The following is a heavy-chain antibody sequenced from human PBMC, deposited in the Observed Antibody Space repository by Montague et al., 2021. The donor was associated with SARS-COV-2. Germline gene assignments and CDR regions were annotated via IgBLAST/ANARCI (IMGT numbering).Heavy chain of an antibody. CDR1: GFTFNNYA. J-gene: IGHJ4*02. V-gene: IGHV3-23*03. CDR2: IYSGGRGT. CDR3: AKDPFYDLWSGYYFDY. D-gene: IGHD3-3*01. Sequence: SLRLSFSASGFTFNNYAMSWVRQAPGKGLEWVSIIYSGGRGTYYGDSVKGRFTISRDNSKNTLCLQMNSLRAEDTAVYYCAKDPFYDLWSGYYFDYWGQGTLVTVSS.